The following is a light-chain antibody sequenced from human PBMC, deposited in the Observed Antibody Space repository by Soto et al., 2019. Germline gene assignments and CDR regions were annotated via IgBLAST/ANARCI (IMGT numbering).Light chain of an antibody. Sequence: SVLAQPPSVSGAPGQRVSITCTGSTSNIGAPYDVHWYQHLPGKAPKLMIYEVSKRPSGVPDRFSGSKSGNTASLTVSGLQAEDEADYYCSSYAGSNNFEVFGTGTKVTVL. CDR1: TSNIGAPYD. V-gene: IGLV1-40*01. CDR2: EVS. J-gene: IGLJ1*01. CDR3: SSYAGSNNFEV.